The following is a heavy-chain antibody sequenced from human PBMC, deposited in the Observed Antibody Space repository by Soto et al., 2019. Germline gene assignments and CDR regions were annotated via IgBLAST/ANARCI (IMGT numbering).Heavy chain of an antibody. J-gene: IGHJ3*02. CDR2: ISGSGGST. Sequence: GSLRLSCAASGFTFSSYAMSWVRQAPGKGLEWVSAISGSGGSTYYADSVKGRFTISRDNSKNTLYLQMNSLRAEDTAVYYCANDFWSGYAPGAFDIWGQGTMVTVSS. D-gene: IGHD3-3*01. V-gene: IGHV3-23*01. CDR1: GFTFSSYA. CDR3: ANDFWSGYAPGAFDI.